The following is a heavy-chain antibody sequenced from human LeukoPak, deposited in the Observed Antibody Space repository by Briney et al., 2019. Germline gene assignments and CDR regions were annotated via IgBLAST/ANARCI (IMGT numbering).Heavy chain of an antibody. CDR2: IYYSGST. D-gene: IGHD3-16*02. V-gene: IGHV4-39*07. Sequence: PSETLSLTCTVSGGSISSTSYYWGWIRQPPGKGLECIGTIYYSGSTYYNPSLKSRVTISVDTSKNQFSLKLSSVTAADTAVYYCARGVPNSPYDYVWGSYRSYYYYMDVWGKGTTVTVSS. CDR1: GGSISSTSYY. CDR3: ARGVPNSPYDYVWGSYRSYYYYMDV. J-gene: IGHJ6*03.